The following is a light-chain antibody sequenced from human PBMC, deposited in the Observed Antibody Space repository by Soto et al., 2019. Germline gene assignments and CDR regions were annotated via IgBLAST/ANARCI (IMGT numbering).Light chain of an antibody. J-gene: IGKJ3*01. CDR1: QGISNY. CDR2: AAS. Sequence: DIQMTQSPSSLSASVGDRVTITCRASQGISNYVDWYQQKPGKVPKLLIYAASTMQSGVPSRFSGSGSGTAFTLTSSRMQPEDVANYYCQKYKSAPFTFGPGTKVDIK. V-gene: IGKV1-27*01. CDR3: QKYKSAPFT.